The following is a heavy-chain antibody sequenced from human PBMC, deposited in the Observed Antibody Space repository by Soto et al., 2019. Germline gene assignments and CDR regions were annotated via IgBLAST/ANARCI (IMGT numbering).Heavy chain of an antibody. CDR1: GFTFSSYA. Sequence: QVQLVESGGGVVQPGRSLRLSCAASGFTFSSYALHWVRQAPGKGLEWVAAISYDGSNIYYADSVKGRFTISRDNSKNTLYLQMRSLRGEDTAVYYCTRGTYSHDYWGQGTLVTVSS. V-gene: IGHV3-30-3*01. CDR2: ISYDGSNI. J-gene: IGHJ4*02. CDR3: TRGTYSHDY. D-gene: IGHD2-21*01.